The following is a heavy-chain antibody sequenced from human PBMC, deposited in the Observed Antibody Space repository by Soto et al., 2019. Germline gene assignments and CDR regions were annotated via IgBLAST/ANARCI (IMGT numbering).Heavy chain of an antibody. CDR3: AANYYDSSGPGY. J-gene: IGHJ4*02. Sequence: GASVKVSCKVSGYTLTELSMHWVRQAPGKGLEWMGGFDPEDGETIYAQKFQGRVTITADESTSTAYMELSSLRSEDTAVYYCAANYYDSSGPGYWGQGTLVTVSS. V-gene: IGHV1-24*01. D-gene: IGHD3-22*01. CDR2: FDPEDGET. CDR1: GYTLTELS.